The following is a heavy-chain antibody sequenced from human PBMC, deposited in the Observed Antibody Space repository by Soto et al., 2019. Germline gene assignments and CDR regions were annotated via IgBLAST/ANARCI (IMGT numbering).Heavy chain of an antibody. Sequence: ASVKVSCKASGYTFTSYGISWVRQAPGQGLEWMGWISAYNGNTNYAQKLQGRVTMTTDTSTSTAYMELRSLRSDDTAVYYCAKALRSGWNDAFDIWGQGTMVTVSS. CDR1: GYTFTSYG. J-gene: IGHJ3*02. D-gene: IGHD6-19*01. CDR2: ISAYNGNT. V-gene: IGHV1-18*01. CDR3: AKALRSGWNDAFDI.